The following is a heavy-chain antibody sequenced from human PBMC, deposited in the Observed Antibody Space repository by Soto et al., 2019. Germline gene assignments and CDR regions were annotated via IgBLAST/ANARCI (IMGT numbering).Heavy chain of an antibody. V-gene: IGHV4-59*08. Sequence: TSETLSLTCTVSGGSISSYYWSWIRQPPGKGLEWIGYIYYSGSTNYNPSLKSRVTISVDTSKNQFSLKLSSVTAADTAVYYCARLGGNGYYFDYWGQGTLVTVSS. CDR2: IYYSGST. CDR3: ARLGGNGYYFDY. CDR1: GGSISSYY. J-gene: IGHJ4*02. D-gene: IGHD2-15*01.